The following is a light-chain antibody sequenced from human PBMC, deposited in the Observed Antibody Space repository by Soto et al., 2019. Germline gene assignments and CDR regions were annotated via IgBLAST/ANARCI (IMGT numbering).Light chain of an antibody. CDR3: QQRNVWPPIT. V-gene: IGKV3D-15*01. CDR2: AAS. J-gene: IGKJ5*01. CDR1: QPIRNN. Sequence: EIVMTQSPATLYVSQVERSTLSFSASQPIRNNLAWFQLRPGQAPRLLIYAASTRATGIPDRFSGSGSGTDFTLTISRLEPEDFAVYYCQQRNVWPPITFGQGTRLEIK.